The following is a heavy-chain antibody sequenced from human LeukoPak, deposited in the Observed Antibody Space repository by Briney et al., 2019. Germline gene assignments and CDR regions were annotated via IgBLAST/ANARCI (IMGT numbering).Heavy chain of an antibody. D-gene: IGHD3-3*01. J-gene: IGHJ4*02. CDR2: ISAYNGNT. Sequence: ASVKVSCKASGYTFTSYGISWVRQAPGQGGEWMGWISAYNGNTNYAQKLQGRVTMTTDTSTSTAYMELRSLRSDDTAVYYCARLTSPYYDFWRGQMYYFDYWGQGTLVTVSS. CDR3: ARLTSPYYDFWRGQMYYFDY. V-gene: IGHV1-18*01. CDR1: GYTFTSYG.